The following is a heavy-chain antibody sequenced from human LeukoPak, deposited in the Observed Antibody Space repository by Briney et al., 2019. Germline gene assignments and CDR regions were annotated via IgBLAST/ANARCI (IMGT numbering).Heavy chain of an antibody. V-gene: IGHV4-59*01. J-gene: IGHJ5*02. CDR2: IYYRGST. CDR1: GGSISSYY. CDR3: ARKEEYCSGGSCYLGWFDP. D-gene: IGHD2-15*01. Sequence: PSETLSLTCTVSGGSISSYYWSWIRQPPGKGLEWSVYIYYRGSTNYNPSLKSRVTISVDTSKTQFSLNLSSVTDADTAVYYCARKEEYCSGGSCYLGWFDPWGPGTLVTVSS.